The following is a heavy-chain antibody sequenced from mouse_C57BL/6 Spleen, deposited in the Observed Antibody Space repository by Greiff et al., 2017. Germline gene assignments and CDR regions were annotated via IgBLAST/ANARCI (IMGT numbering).Heavy chain of an antibody. CDR3: ARVGGFPGAMDY. CDR2: ISYDGSN. J-gene: IGHJ4*01. Sequence: DVKLQESGPGLVKPSQSLSLTCSVTGYSITSGYYWNWIRQFPGNKLEWMGYISYDGSNNYNPSLKNRISITRDTSKNQFFLKLNSVTTEDTATYYCARVGGFPGAMDYWGQGTSVTVSS. V-gene: IGHV3-6*01. D-gene: IGHD4-1*01. CDR1: GYSITSGYY.